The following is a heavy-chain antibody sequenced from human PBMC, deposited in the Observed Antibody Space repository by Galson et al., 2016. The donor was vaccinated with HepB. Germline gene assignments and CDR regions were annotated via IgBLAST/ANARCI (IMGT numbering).Heavy chain of an antibody. CDR2: IFSGDAT. V-gene: IGHV3-53*01. D-gene: IGHD3-22*01. CDR1: GFSVSGKY. CDR3: EGYSDPFDI. J-gene: IGHJ3*02. Sequence: SLRLSCEASGFSVSGKYMSWARQAPGKGLEWVSAIFSGDATYYRDSVKGRFTISRDTSKNTLYLQMNNLRAVDTAIYYCEGYSDPFDIWGQGTMVTVSS.